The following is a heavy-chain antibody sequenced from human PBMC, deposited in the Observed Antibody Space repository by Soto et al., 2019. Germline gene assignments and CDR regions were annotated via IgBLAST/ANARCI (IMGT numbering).Heavy chain of an antibody. CDR2: INPSGGST. CDR1: GYTFTSYY. J-gene: IGHJ4*02. Sequence: ASVKVSCKASGYTFTSYYMHWVRQAPGQGLEWMGIINPSGGSTSYAQKFQGRITMTRDTSTSTVYMELSSLRSEDTAVYYCAREMAVAGIPPYYFDYWGQGTLVTVSS. V-gene: IGHV1-46*01. CDR3: AREMAVAGIPPYYFDY. D-gene: IGHD6-19*01.